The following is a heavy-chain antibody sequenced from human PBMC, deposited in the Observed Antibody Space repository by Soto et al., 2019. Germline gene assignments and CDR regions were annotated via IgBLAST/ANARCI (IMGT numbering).Heavy chain of an antibody. CDR1: GFTFSSYA. D-gene: IGHD4-17*01. CDR2: ISYDGSNK. J-gene: IGHJ4*02. CDR3: ARDRGDYEGLVPCSFDH. Sequence: SGGSLRLSCAASGFTFSSYAMHWVRQAPGKGLEWVAVISYDGSNKYYADSQKGRFTISRDNTKNSLYLQMNNLRAEDTAVYYCARDRGDYEGLVPCSFDHWGQGTLVTVSS. V-gene: IGHV3-30-3*01.